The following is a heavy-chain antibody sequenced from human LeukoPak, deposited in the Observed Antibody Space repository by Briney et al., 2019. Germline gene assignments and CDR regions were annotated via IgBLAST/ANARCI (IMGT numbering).Heavy chain of an antibody. Sequence: GGSLRLSCAASGFTFSSYSMNWVRQAPGKGLEWVSYISSSSTIYYADSVKGRFTISRDNAKNSLYLQMNSLRAEDTAVYYCARATMIHYWGQGTLVTVSS. CDR3: ARATMIHY. J-gene: IGHJ4*02. CDR1: GFTFSSYS. CDR2: ISSSSTI. D-gene: IGHD3-22*01. V-gene: IGHV3-48*01.